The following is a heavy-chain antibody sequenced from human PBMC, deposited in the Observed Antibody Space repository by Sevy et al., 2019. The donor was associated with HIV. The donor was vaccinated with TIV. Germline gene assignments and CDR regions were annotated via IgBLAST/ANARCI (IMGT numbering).Heavy chain of an antibody. Sequence: GGSLRLSCTGSGFTFGDYAMSWVRQAPGKGLEWVAFLKHKANGGTLDYAASVKGRFSISRDESKSIAHLQMNDLKTEDTAMYYCSRGKAAQSVFDYWGQGALVTVSS. CDR2: LKHKANGGTL. CDR3: SRGKAAQSVFDY. V-gene: IGHV3-49*04. CDR1: GFTFGDYA. J-gene: IGHJ4*02. D-gene: IGHD3-16*01.